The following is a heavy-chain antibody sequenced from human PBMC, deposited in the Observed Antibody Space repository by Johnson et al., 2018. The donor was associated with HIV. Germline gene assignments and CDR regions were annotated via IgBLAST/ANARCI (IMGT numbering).Heavy chain of an antibody. CDR2: ISYDGSYK. CDR3: ASKAAGTMHAFDI. CDR1: GFTFSSYA. J-gene: IGHJ3*02. V-gene: IGHV3-30*04. Sequence: QVQLVESGGGVVQPGRSLRLSCAASGFTFSSYAMHWVRQAPGKGLEWVAIISYDGSYKYYADSVKGRFTISRDNSKNTLYLQMNSLRAEDTAVYYCASKAAGTMHAFDIWGQGTMVTVSS. D-gene: IGHD6-13*01.